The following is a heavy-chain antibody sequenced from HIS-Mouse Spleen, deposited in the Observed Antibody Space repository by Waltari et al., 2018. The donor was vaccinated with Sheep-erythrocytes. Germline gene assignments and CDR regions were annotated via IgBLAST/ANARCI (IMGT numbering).Heavy chain of an antibody. V-gene: IGHV3-48*02. Sequence: SGFTFSSYSMNWVRQAPGKGLEWVSYISSSSTIYYADSVKGRFTISRDNAKNSLYLQMNSLRDEDTAVYYCARDYGDWYFDLWGRGTLVTVSS. J-gene: IGHJ2*01. D-gene: IGHD3-10*01. CDR3: ARDYGDWYFDL. CDR1: GFTFSSYS. CDR2: ISSSSTI.